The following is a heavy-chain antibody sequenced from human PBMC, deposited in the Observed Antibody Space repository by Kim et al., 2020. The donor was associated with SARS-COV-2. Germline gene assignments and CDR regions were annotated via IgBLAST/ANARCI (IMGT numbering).Heavy chain of an antibody. J-gene: IGHJ5*02. V-gene: IGHV1-8*01. CDR3: ATEIPAGQLVGNWFDP. Sequence: ASVKVSFKASGYTFTSYDINWVRQATGQGLEWMGWMNPNSGNTGYAQKFQGRVTMTRNTSISTAYMELSSLRSEDTAVYYCATEIPAGQLVGNWFDPWGQGTLVTVSS. CDR2: MNPNSGNT. CDR1: GYTFTSYD. D-gene: IGHD6-13*01.